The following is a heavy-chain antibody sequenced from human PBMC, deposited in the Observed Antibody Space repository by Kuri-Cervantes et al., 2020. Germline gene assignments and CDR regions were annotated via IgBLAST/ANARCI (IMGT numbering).Heavy chain of an antibody. D-gene: IGHD2-15*01. Sequence: SVKVSCKASGGTLSSYAISWVRQAPGQGLEWMGGIIPIFGTANYAQKFQGRVTITADESTSTAYMELSSLRSEDTAAYYCASGGEGYCSGGSCYSGYFDYWGQGTLVTVSS. V-gene: IGHV1-69*13. CDR1: GGTLSSYA. J-gene: IGHJ4*02. CDR2: IIPIFGTA. CDR3: ASGGEGYCSGGSCYSGYFDY.